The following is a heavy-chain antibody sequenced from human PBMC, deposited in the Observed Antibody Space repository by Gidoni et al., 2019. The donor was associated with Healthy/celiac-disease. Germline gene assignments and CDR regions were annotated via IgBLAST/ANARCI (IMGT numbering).Heavy chain of an antibody. J-gene: IGHJ4*02. D-gene: IGHD3-22*01. Sequence: QVQLVQSGAEVKKPGSSVTVSCKASGGTFSSYTISWVRQAPGQGLEWMGRIIPILGIANYAQKFQGRVTITADKSTSTAYMELSSLRSEDTAVYYCARDSRYYYDSSGYYFSYWGQGTLVTVSS. CDR1: GGTFSSYT. CDR2: IIPILGIA. CDR3: ARDSRYYYDSSGYYFSY. V-gene: IGHV1-69*08.